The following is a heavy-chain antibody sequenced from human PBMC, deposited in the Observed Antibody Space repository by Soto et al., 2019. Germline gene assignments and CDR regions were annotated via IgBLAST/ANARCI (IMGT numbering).Heavy chain of an antibody. CDR2: IKQDGTSK. V-gene: IGHV3-7*05. D-gene: IGHD3-16*01. CDR3: ARLRFILTERDFDS. Sequence: EVQLVESGGGLVQPGGSLRLSCEASGFPFTSYWMSWVRQAPGKGLEWVANIKQDGTSKYYADSVKGRFTVSRDNAKSSVHLQMDSLRDDDTAVYRCARLRFILTERDFDSWGQGTLVTVSS. J-gene: IGHJ4*02. CDR1: GFPFTSYW.